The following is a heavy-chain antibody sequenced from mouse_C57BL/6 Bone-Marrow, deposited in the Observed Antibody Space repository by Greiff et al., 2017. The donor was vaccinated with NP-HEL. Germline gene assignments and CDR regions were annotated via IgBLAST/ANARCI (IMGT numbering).Heavy chain of an antibody. V-gene: IGHV5-2*03. Sequence: EVKLQESGGGLVQPGESLKLSCESNEYEFPSHDMSWVRKTPEKRLELVAAINSDGGSTYYPDTMARRFIISRDNTKKTLYLQMSSLRSEDTALYYCARRELRLLLDYWGQGTTLTVSS. CDR1: EYEFPSHD. J-gene: IGHJ2*01. D-gene: IGHD3-2*02. CDR3: ARRELRLLLDY. CDR2: INSDGGST.